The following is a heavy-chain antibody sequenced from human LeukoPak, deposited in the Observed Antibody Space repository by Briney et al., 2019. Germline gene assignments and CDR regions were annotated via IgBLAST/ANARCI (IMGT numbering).Heavy chain of an antibody. D-gene: IGHD1-26*01. CDR3: AHRRPYGSYYYFDY. CDR2: IYWNDDK. CDR1: GFSLSTSGVG. V-gene: IGHV2-5*01. Sequence: SGPTLVNPTQTLTLTCTFSGFSLSTSGVGVDWIRQPPGKALEWLALIYWNDDKRYSPSLKSRLTITKDTSKNQVVLTMTNMDPVDTATYYCAHRRPYGSYYYFDYWGQGTLVTVSS. J-gene: IGHJ4*02.